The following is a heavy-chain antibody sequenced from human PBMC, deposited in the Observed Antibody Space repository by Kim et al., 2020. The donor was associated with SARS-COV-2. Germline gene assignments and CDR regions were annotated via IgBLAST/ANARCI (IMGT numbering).Heavy chain of an antibody. CDR2: IYYSGST. V-gene: IGHV4-31*03. CDR1: GGSISSGSYY. J-gene: IGHJ5*02. Sequence: SETLSLTCTVSGGSISSGSYYWSWIRQHPGKGLEWIGYIYYSGSTYYNPSLKSRVTISIDTSKNLFSLKLSSVTAADTAVYYCARARVPTANWFDPWGQGTLVTVSS. CDR3: ARARVPTANWFDP. D-gene: IGHD2-2*01.